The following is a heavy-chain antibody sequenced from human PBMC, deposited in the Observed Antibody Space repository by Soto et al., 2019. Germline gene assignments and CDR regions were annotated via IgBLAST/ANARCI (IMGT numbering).Heavy chain of an antibody. D-gene: IGHD3-10*01. CDR1: GGSVSNDNYY. CDR3: ARGIDIIRGVIAYYCDF. V-gene: IGHV4-61*01. J-gene: IGHJ4*02. Sequence: QEQLQESGPGLMKSSETLSLTCTVFGGSVSNDNYYWSRIRQPPGKGLVWVGYLYYDGSTSYNPTLKSRHATSVDTSNIEFSLRLTSVTGADSALYYCARGIDIIRGVIAYYCDFWGQGTLGTFSS. CDR2: LYYDGST.